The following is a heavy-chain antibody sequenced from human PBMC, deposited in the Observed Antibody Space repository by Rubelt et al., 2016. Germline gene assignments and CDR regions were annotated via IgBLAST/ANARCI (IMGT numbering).Heavy chain of an antibody. CDR1: GYTFTSYG. CDR2: ISTYNSNT. V-gene: IGHV1-18*01. CDR3: ARNLIMSTFGGVIVPPDY. J-gene: IGHJ4*02. Sequence: QVQLVQSGAEVKKPGASVKVSCKASGYTFTSYGISWVRQAPGQGLEWMGWISTYNSNTNYAQKLQGRVPRTTETSTSTAYMELRSLRSDDTAVYYCARNLIMSTFGGVIVPPDYWGQGTLVTVSS. D-gene: IGHD3-16*02.